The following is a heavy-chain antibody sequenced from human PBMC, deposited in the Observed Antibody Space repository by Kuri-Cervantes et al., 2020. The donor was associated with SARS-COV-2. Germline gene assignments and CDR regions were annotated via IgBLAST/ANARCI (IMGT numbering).Heavy chain of an antibody. Sequence: SETLSLTCTVSGGSISSGDYYWSWIRQPPGKGLEWIGYIYYSGSTYYNPSLKSRVTISVDTSKNQFSLKLSSVTAADTAVYYCARPYCGPDYYYYYYMDVWGKGTTVTVSS. V-gene: IGHV4-30-4*08. CDR2: IYYSGST. CDR1: GGSISSGDYY. J-gene: IGHJ6*03. D-gene: IGHD2-21*01. CDR3: ARPYCGPDYYYYYYMDV.